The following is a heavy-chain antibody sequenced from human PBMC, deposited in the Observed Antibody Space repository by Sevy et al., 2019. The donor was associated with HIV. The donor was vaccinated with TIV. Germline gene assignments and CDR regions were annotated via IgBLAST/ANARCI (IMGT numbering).Heavy chain of an antibody. CDR2: IIPIFGTA. CDR3: ARYPIDDYVWGSYRYNWFDP. D-gene: IGHD3-16*02. J-gene: IGHJ5*02. Sequence: ASVKVSCKASGGTFSSYAISWVRQAPGQGLEWMGGIIPIFGTANYAQKFQGRVTITADESTSTAYMELSSRRSEDTAVYYCARYPIDDYVWGSYRYNWFDPWGQGTLVTVSS. V-gene: IGHV1-69*13. CDR1: GGTFSSYA.